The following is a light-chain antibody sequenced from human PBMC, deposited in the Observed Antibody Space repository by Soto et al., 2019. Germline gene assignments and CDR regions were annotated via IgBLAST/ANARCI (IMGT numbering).Light chain of an antibody. CDR3: QQYLDWART. V-gene: IGKV3-15*01. CDR2: GAS. J-gene: IGKJ1*01. Sequence: EIVMTQSPATLSVSPGERAALSCRASQSVSSNLAWYQQKPGQAPSLLIYGASTRATGVPARFSGSGSGTEFTLTISSLQSEDFAVYYCQQYLDWARTFGQGTKVEIK. CDR1: QSVSSN.